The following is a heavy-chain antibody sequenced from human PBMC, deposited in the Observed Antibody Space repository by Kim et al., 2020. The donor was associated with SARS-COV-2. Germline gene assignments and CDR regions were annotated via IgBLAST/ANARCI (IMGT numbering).Heavy chain of an antibody. CDR3: ARDGQAPAAHGFVL. V-gene: IGHV3-30*02. D-gene: IGHD2-2*01. Sequence: GGSLRLSCAASGFTFSRHGMHWVRQAPGKGLEWVTFIRYYGTDQYYLDSVRGRFTVSRDHSKNTVYLQMNSLRVEDTAVYYCARDGQAPAAHGFVLWGQGTMVTVSS. J-gene: IGHJ3*01. CDR1: GFTFSRHG. CDR2: IRYYGTDQ.